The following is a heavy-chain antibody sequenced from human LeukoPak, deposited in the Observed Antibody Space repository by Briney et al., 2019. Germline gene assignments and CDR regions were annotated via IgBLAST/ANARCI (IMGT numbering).Heavy chain of an antibody. CDR1: GGSISSYY. CDR2: TYYSGNT. CDR3: ARWGDYDFWSGYHFDY. J-gene: IGHJ4*02. V-gene: IGHV4-59*08. D-gene: IGHD3-3*01. Sequence: SETLSLTCTVSGGSISSYYWSWIRQPPGKGLEWIGYTYYSGNTNYNPSLKSRVTISVDTSKNQFSLKLSSVTAADTAVYYCARWGDYDFWSGYHFDYWGQGTLVTVSS.